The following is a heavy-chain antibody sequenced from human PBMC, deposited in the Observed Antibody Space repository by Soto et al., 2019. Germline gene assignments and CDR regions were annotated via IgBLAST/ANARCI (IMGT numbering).Heavy chain of an antibody. CDR1: GYTFSNYW. Sequence: GESLKISCKASGYTFSNYWISWVRQMPGKGLGWMGRIDPSDSYTNYSPSFQGHVTISADKSITTAYLQWSSLRASDTAMYYCARLSRDASTLHYFDYWCQSTLVTVSS. CDR3: ARLSRDASTLHYFDY. J-gene: IGHJ4*02. CDR2: IDPSDSYT. V-gene: IGHV5-10-1*01. D-gene: IGHD2-2*01.